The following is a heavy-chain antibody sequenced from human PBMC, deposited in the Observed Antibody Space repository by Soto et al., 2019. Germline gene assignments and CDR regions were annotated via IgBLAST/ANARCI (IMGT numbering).Heavy chain of an antibody. CDR3: AKTGSGWYVVDY. J-gene: IGHJ4*02. Sequence: EVQLLESGGGLVQPGGSLRLSCAASGFTFSSYAMSWVRQAPGKGLEWVSAISGSGGSTYYADSVKGRFTISRDNSKNPLYLQMNSLRAEDTAVYYCAKTGSGWYVVDYWGQGTLVTVSS. CDR1: GFTFSSYA. D-gene: IGHD6-19*01. V-gene: IGHV3-23*01. CDR2: ISGSGGST.